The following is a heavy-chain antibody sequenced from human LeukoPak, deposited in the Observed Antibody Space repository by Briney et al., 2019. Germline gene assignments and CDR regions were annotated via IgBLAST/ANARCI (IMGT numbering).Heavy chain of an antibody. D-gene: IGHD5-24*01. CDR2: IHPHGIF. J-gene: IGHJ5*02. CDR3: ARGRDRSRAGDL. CDR1: GYSISSGYY. Sequence: SETLSLTCAVSGYSISSGYYCSWIRQPPGKGLEWIGEIHPHGIFYYNPSLTSRVTISIDTSKTQFSLRLTSVTAADTAFYYCARGRDRSRAGDLWGQGSLVIVSS. V-gene: IGHV4-38-2*01.